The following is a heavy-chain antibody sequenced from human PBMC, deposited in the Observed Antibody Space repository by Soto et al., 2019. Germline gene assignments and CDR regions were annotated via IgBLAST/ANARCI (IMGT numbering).Heavy chain of an antibody. CDR3: ARHGGYGDYGSSDYFDY. D-gene: IGHD4-17*01. CDR2: IYYSGST. J-gene: IGHJ4*02. CDR1: GGSISSYY. Sequence: SETLSLTCTVSGGSISSYYWSWIRQPPGKGLEWIGYIYYSGSTNYNPPLKSRVTISVDTSKNQFSLKLSSVTAADTAVYYCARHGGYGDYGSSDYFDYWGQGTLVTVSS. V-gene: IGHV4-59*08.